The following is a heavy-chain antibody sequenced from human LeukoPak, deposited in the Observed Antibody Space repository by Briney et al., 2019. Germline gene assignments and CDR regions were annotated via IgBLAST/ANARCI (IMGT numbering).Heavy chain of an antibody. CDR2: IYTSGST. D-gene: IGHD3-22*01. J-gene: IGHJ4*02. CDR1: GGSTSSYY. Sequence: SETLSLTCTVSGGSTSSYYWSWLRQPPGKELESIGYIYTSGSTNYNPSLKRLVTISVDTSKNQFSLKLSSVTAADTAVYYCARLTYYYDSSGYRYYLDYWGQGTLVTVSS. V-gene: IGHV4-4*09. CDR3: ARLTYYYDSSGYRYYLDY.